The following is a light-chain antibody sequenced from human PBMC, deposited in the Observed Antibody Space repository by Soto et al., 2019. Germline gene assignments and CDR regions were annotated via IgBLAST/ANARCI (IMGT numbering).Light chain of an antibody. J-gene: IGKJ1*01. CDR3: QQYGTSPWT. CDR2: GAS. V-gene: IGKV3-20*01. Sequence: EIVLTQSPGTLSLSPGERATLSCRASVSVRSSYLAWYQKKPGQAPRLLIYGASSRATGIPDRLSGSGSGTDFTLTISRLEPEDFAVYYCQQYGTSPWTFGQGTKVEIK. CDR1: VSVRSSY.